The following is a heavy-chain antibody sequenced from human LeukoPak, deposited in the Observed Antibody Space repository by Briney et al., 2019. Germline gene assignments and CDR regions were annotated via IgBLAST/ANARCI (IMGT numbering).Heavy chain of an antibody. D-gene: IGHD1-14*01. J-gene: IGHJ3*02. CDR2: FDPEDGET. CDR3: ARGGSRNDAFDI. V-gene: IGHV1-24*01. Sequence: ASVTVSCKVSGYTLTELSMHWVRQAPGKGLEWMGGFDPEDGETIYAQKFQGRVTMTEDTSTDTAYMELTSLRSEDTAVYYCARGGSRNDAFDIWGQGTMVTVSS. CDR1: GYTLTELS.